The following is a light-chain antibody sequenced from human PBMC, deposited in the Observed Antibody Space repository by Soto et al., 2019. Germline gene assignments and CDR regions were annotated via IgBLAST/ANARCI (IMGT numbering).Light chain of an antibody. J-gene: IGLJ1*01. CDR2: EVS. V-gene: IGLV2-8*01. CDR3: SSYAGSNNFGV. CDR1: SSDVGGYNY. Sequence: QSLLTQPPSASGSPGQSVTISCTGTSSDVGGYNYVSWYQQHPGKAPKLMIYEVSKRPSGVPDRFSGSKSGNTASLTVSGLQAEDEADYYCSSYAGSNNFGVFGTGTKVTV.